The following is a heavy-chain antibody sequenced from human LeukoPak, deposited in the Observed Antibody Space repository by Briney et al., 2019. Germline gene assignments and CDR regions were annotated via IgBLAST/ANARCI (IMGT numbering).Heavy chain of an antibody. CDR3: AKDYGSGSYFADIN. D-gene: IGHD3-10*01. CDR1: GFTFSSYW. Sequence: GGSLRLSCAASGFTFSSYWMSWVRQAPGKGLEWVANIKQDGSEKYYVDSVKGRFTISRDNAKNSLYLQMNSLRAEDTALYYCAKDYGSGSYFADINWGQGTLVTVSS. V-gene: IGHV3-7*03. J-gene: IGHJ4*02. CDR2: IKQDGSEK.